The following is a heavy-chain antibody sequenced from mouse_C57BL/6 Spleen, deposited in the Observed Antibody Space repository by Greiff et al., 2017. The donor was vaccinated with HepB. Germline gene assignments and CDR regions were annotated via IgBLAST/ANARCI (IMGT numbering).Heavy chain of an antibody. CDR3: ARGRLYYGYEDYFDY. CDR2: IWSGGST. V-gene: IGHV2-2*01. CDR1: GFSLTSYG. Sequence: VKLVESGPGLVQPSQSLSITCTVSGFSLTSYGVHWVRQSPGKGLEWLGVIWSGGSTDYNAAFISRLSISKDNSKSQVFFKMNSLQADDTAIYYCARGRLYYGYEDYFDYWGQGITLTVSS. D-gene: IGHD2-2*01. J-gene: IGHJ2*01.